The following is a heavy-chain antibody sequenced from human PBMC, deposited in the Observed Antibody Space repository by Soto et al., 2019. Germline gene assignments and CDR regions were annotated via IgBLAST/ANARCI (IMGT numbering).Heavy chain of an antibody. Sequence: SETLSLTCAVYGGSFSGYYWSWICQPPGKGLEWIGEINHSGSTNYNPSLKSRVTISVDTSKNQFSLKLSSVTAADTAVYYCARGRRLQYYFDYWGQGTLVTVSS. D-gene: IGHD5-12*01. V-gene: IGHV4-34*01. J-gene: IGHJ4*02. CDR3: ARGRRLQYYFDY. CDR1: GGSFSGYY. CDR2: INHSGST.